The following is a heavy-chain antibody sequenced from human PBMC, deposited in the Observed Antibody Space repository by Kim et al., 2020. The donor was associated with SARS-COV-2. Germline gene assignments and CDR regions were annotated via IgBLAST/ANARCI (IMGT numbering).Heavy chain of an antibody. D-gene: IGHD1-26*01. V-gene: IGHV4-39*01. CDR3: ARRRIMGAGATFDP. CDR1: GGSISSSSYY. J-gene: IGHJ5*02. Sequence: SETLSLTCTVSGGSISSSSYYWGWIRQPPGKGLEWIGTIYYSGSTYYNPSLKSRVTMSVDTSKNQFSLKLSSVTAADTAVYYCARRRIMGAGATFDPWGQGTLVTVSS. CDR2: IYYSGST.